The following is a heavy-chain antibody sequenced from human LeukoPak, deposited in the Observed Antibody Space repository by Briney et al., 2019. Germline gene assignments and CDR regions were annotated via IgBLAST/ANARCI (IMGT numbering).Heavy chain of an antibody. Sequence: SETLSLTCSVSGGSISSSYWSWIRQPPGKRLEWIGCVHYGGNTKYNPSLKSRVTISINTSKNQFSLRLSSVTAADTAVYYCARGSDYGDYWGQGTLVTVSS. J-gene: IGHJ4*02. D-gene: IGHD3-3*01. CDR1: GGSISSSY. V-gene: IGHV4-59*01. CDR2: VHYGGNT. CDR3: ARGSDYGDY.